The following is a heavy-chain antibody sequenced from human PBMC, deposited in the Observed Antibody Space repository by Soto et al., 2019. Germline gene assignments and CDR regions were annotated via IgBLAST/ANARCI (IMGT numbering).Heavy chain of an antibody. J-gene: IGHJ6*02. V-gene: IGHV3-7*05. CDR3: ARSSRPMTAAGIGDV. Sequence: PGGSLRLSCAASRFTFSSYWMSWVRQAPGLGLEWVANINAEGSEKYYVDSVKGRFTISRDNAKNSLYLQMNSLRAEDTAVYYCARSSRPMTAAGIGDVWGQGTTVTVSS. D-gene: IGHD6-13*01. CDR1: RFTFSSYW. CDR2: INAEGSEK.